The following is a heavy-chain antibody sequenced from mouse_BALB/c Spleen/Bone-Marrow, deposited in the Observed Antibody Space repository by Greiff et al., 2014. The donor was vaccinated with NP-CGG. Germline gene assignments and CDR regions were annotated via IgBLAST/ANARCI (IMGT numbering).Heavy chain of an antibody. CDR1: GFSLTSYG. D-gene: IGHD2-10*01. CDR3: AIAYFGSYEYYFDF. Sequence: VQLQQSGPGLVAPSQSLSITCTVSGFSLTSYGVHWVRQPPGKGLEWLGIIWAGGSTNYNSALMSRLSISKDNSKSQVFLKMNSLQTDDTAMYYCAIAYFGSYEYYFDFWGQGTTLTVSS. J-gene: IGHJ2*01. CDR2: IWAGGST. V-gene: IGHV2-9*02.